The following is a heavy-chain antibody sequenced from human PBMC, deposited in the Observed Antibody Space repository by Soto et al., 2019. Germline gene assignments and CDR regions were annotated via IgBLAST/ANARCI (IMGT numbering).Heavy chain of an antibody. D-gene: IGHD3-9*01. Sequence: GGSLRLSCAASGFTFSSYAMSWVRQAPGKGLEWVSAISGSGGSTYYADSVKGRLTISRDNSKNTLYLQMNSLRAEDMAVYYCATTPDYDILTLDAFDIWGQGTMVTVSS. CDR3: ATTPDYDILTLDAFDI. V-gene: IGHV3-23*01. J-gene: IGHJ3*02. CDR1: GFTFSSYA. CDR2: ISGSGGST.